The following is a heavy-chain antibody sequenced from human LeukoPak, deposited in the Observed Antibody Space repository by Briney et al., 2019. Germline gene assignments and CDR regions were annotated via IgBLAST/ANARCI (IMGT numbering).Heavy chain of an antibody. CDR2: IYYSGTT. Sequence: PSETLSLTCTVAGGSISSYYWSSIRQPPGKGLEWIGYIYYSGTTTYNPSLKSRVTISVDTSKIQFSLKLNTVTAADTAVYYCARHKRIGVDTATLGADYWGRGTLVTASS. CDR1: GGSISSYY. D-gene: IGHD5-18*01. J-gene: IGHJ4*02. V-gene: IGHV4-59*08. CDR3: ARHKRIGVDTATLGADY.